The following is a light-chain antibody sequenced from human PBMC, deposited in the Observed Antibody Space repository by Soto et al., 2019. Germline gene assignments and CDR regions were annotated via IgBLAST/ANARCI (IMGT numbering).Light chain of an antibody. Sequence: DIQMTQSPSIVSASVGDRVTITCRASQTIGTRLAWYQRKPGKALKFLIYDASTLESGVPSRFSGSGSGTEFPLTISSLQPDDLATYYCQQYHSLYTFGQGTNLEIK. J-gene: IGKJ2*01. CDR3: QQYHSLYT. CDR1: QTIGTR. V-gene: IGKV1-5*01. CDR2: DAS.